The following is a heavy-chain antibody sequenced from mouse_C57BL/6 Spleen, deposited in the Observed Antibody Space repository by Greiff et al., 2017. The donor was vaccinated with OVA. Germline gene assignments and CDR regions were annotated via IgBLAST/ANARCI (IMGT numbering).Heavy chain of an antibody. D-gene: IGHD4-1*01. Sequence: EVKLVESGGGLVQPGGSLKLSCAASGFTFSDYYMYWVRQTPEKRLEWVAYISNGGGSTYYPDTVKGRFTISRDNAKNTLYLQMSRLESEDTAMYYCARQVGRTYAMDYWGQGTSVTVSS. CDR1: GFTFSDYY. V-gene: IGHV5-12*01. J-gene: IGHJ4*01. CDR2: ISNGGGST. CDR3: ARQVGRTYAMDY.